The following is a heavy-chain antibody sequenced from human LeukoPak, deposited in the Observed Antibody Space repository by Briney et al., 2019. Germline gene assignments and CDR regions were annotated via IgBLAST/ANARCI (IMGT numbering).Heavy chain of an antibody. Sequence: GRSLRLSCAASGFTFSSYGMHWVRRAPGKGLEWGAVISYDGSFIKYADSVEGRFTISRDNSKNTLYLQMNSLRPEDTAVYCCARIAVPGKAYNYFDPWGQGTLVTVSS. D-gene: IGHD6-19*01. CDR1: GFTFSSYG. J-gene: IGHJ5*02. CDR2: ISYDGSFI. CDR3: ARIAVPGKAYNYFDP. V-gene: IGHV3-30*03.